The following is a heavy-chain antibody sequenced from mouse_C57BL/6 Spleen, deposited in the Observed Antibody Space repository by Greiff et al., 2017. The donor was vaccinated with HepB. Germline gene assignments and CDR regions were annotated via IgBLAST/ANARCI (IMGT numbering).Heavy chain of an antibody. CDR1: GYTFTDYE. CDR3: TKGDYGNPFAY. J-gene: IGHJ3*01. D-gene: IGHD2-1*01. Sequence: VKLMESGAELVRPGASVTLSCKASGYTFTDYEMHWVKQTPVHGLEWIGAIDPETGGTAYNQKFKGKAILTADKSSSTAYMELRSLTSEDSAVYYCTKGDYGNPFAYWGQGTLVTVSA. V-gene: IGHV1-15*01. CDR2: IDPETGGT.